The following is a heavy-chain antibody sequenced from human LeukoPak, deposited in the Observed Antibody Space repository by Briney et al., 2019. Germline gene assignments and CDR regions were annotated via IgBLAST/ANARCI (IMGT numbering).Heavy chain of an antibody. CDR2: IYYSGST. D-gene: IGHD3-22*01. V-gene: IGHV4-59*01. Sequence: PSETLSLTCTVSGGSISSYYWSWIRQPPGKGLEWIGYIYYSGSTNYNPSLKSRVTISVDTSKNQFSLKLSSVTAADTAVYYCARESGYDSSGSYAFDIWGQGTMVTVSS. CDR1: GGSISSYY. CDR3: ARESGYDSSGSYAFDI. J-gene: IGHJ3*02.